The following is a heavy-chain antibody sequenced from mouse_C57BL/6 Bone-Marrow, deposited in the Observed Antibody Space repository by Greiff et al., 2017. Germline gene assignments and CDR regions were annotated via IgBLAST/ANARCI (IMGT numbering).Heavy chain of an antibody. CDR1: GYAFSSSW. Sequence: QVQLQQSGPELVKPGASVKISCKASGYAFSSSWMNWVKQRPGKGLEWIGRIYPGDGDTNYNRKFKGKATLTADKSSSTAYMQLSSLTSEDSAVYICARLGYLLPVPMDYWGQGTSVTVAS. J-gene: IGHJ4*01. CDR3: ARLGYLLPVPMDY. V-gene: IGHV1-82*01. CDR2: IYPGDGDT. D-gene: IGHD1-1*01.